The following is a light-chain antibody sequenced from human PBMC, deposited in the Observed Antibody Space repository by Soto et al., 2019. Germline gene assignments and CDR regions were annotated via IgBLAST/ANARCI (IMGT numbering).Light chain of an antibody. V-gene: IGKV2-28*01. Sequence: DLVMTQSPLSLPVTPGEPAXXSXRSSQSLLHSNGYNYLDWYLQKPGQSPQLLIYLGSNRASGVPDRFSGSGSGTDFTLKISRVEAEDVGVYYCMQALQTTWTFGQGTKVEIK. J-gene: IGKJ1*01. CDR3: MQALQTTWT. CDR1: QSLLHSNGYNY. CDR2: LGS.